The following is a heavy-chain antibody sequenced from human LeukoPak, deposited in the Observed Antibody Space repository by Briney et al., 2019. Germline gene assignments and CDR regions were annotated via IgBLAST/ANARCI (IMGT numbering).Heavy chain of an antibody. CDR3: ASNPSHMYDPRDDAFDI. D-gene: IGHD3-3*01. CDR1: GYTFTSYD. J-gene: IGHJ3*02. V-gene: IGHV1-8*01. CDR2: MNPNSGNT. Sequence: GASVKVSCKASGYTFTSYDINWVRQATGQGLEWMGWMNPNSGNTGYAQKFQGRVTMTRNTSISTAYMELSSLRSEDTAVYYCASNPSHMYDPRDDAFDIWGQGTMVTVSS.